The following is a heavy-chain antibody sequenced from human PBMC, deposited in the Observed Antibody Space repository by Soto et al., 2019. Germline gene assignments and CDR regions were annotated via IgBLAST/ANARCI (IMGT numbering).Heavy chain of an antibody. CDR2: IYPGDSDT. D-gene: IGHD2-15*01. V-gene: IGHV5-51*01. J-gene: IGHJ3*02. Sequence: PGESLKISCKGSGYSFTSYWIGWVRQMPWKGLEWMGIIYPGDSDTRYSPSFQGQVTISADKSISTAYLQWSSLKASDTAMYYCARQVYCSGGSCLAFDIWAQGTMVTVSS. CDR1: GYSFTSYW. CDR3: ARQVYCSGGSCLAFDI.